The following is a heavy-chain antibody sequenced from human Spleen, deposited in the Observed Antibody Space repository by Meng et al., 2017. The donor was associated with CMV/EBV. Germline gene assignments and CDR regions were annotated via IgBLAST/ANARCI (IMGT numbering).Heavy chain of an antibody. D-gene: IGHD2-2*02. CDR2: VIPRVGIT. V-gene: IGHV1-69*10. Sequence: SVKVSCKASGGIFSKYAISWVRQAPGQGLEWMGAVIPRVGITNYAQRFQGRVTIPADSSTSTAYMELSSLTSDDTAVYYCARDHCTSSTCYKDYWGQGTVVTVSS. CDR1: GGIFSKYA. CDR3: ARDHCTSSTCYKDY. J-gene: IGHJ4*02.